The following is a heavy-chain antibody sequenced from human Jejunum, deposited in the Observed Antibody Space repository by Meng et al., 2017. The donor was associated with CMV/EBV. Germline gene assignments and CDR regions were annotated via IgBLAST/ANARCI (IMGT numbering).Heavy chain of an antibody. CDR2: IYYSGTT. J-gene: IGHJ5*02. V-gene: IGHV4-59*01. CDR1: GGSISTYY. Sequence: VSGGSISTYYWYWIRQSPGKGGKGLEWIGYIYYSGTTYYNPSLKSRVTISVDTAKNQFSLKLNSVTAADTAVYFCARAHNDYSINSWGQGTLVTVSS. CDR3: ARAHNDYSINS. D-gene: IGHD4-11*01.